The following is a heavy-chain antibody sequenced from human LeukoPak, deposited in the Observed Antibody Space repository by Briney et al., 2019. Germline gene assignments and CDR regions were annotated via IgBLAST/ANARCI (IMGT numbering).Heavy chain of an antibody. CDR2: ISSSGSII. V-gene: IGHV3-11*01. Sequence: GGSLRLSCAASGFTVSSNYMSWIRQAPGKGLEWVSYISSSGSIIYYADSVKGRFTISRDNAKNSMYLQMNSLRAEDTAVYYCARGQYDRSPFLQHWGQGTLVTVPS. CDR3: ARGQYDRSPFLQH. D-gene: IGHD3-22*01. J-gene: IGHJ1*01. CDR1: GFTVSSNY.